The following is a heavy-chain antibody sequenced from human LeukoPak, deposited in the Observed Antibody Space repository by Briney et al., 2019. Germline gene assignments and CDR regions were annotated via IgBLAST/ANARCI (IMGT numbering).Heavy chain of an antibody. CDR3: ARGYYDSSGAAFDI. V-gene: IGHV3-74*01. CDR1: GFTFSSYW. D-gene: IGHD3-22*01. Sequence: PGGSLRLSCAASGFTFSSYWMHWVGQAPGKGLGWFSRINSDGSSTSYADSVKGRFTISRDNAKNTLYLQMDSLRAEDTAVYYCARGYYDSSGAAFDIWGQGTMVTVSS. J-gene: IGHJ3*02. CDR2: INSDGSST.